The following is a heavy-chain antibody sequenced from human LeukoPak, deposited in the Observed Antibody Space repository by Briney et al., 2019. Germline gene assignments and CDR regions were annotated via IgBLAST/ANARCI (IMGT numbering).Heavy chain of an antibody. CDR2: INTNTGNP. D-gene: IGHD2-2*01. Sequence: GASVKASCKASGYTFTSYAMNWVRQAPGQGLEWMGWINTNTGNPTYAQGFTGRFVFSLDTSVSTAYLQISSLKAEDTAVYYCAREVVLDYYYYYMDVWGKGTTVTVSS. J-gene: IGHJ6*03. V-gene: IGHV7-4-1*02. CDR3: AREVVLDYYYYYMDV. CDR1: GYTFTSYA.